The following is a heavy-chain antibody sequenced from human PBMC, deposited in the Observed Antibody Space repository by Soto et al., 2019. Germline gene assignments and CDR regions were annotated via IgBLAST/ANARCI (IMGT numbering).Heavy chain of an antibody. CDR1: GFIFSKYE. CDR2: ISGVGGTA. Sequence: GGSLRLSCAASGFIFSKYEMNWVRQAPGKGLEWVSCISGVGGTAYYADSVKGRFTISRDSANSTLYLQMNSLRAEDTAIYYCAKGATNIKNFDYWGQGTLVTVSS. CDR3: AKGATNIKNFDY. J-gene: IGHJ4*02. V-gene: IGHV3-48*03. D-gene: IGHD1-26*01.